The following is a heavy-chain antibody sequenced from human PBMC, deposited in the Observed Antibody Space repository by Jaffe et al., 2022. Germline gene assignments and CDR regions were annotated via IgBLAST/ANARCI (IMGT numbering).Heavy chain of an antibody. V-gene: IGHV2-5*02. CDR3: AHKRVGYDWSDYFDY. CDR1: GFSLSPTGVA. D-gene: IGHD1-1*01. J-gene: IGHJ4*02. CDR2: FYWDNTQ. Sequence: QITLKESGPALVEPTQTLTLTCTFSGFSLSPTGVAVGWIRQPPGKALEWLALFYWDNTQYYSPSLQSKLTVTKDTSKNQVVLTMTNVEPVDTATYYCAHKRVGYDWSDYFDYWGQGTLVTVSS.